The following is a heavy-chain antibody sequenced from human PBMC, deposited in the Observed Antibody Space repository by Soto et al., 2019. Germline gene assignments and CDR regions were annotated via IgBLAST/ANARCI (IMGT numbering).Heavy chain of an antibody. D-gene: IGHD3-3*01. V-gene: IGHV3-23*01. CDR3: AKARLRFLEWLPAGGFDY. Sequence: SGGSLRLSCAASGFTFSSYAMSWVRQAPGKGLEWVSAISGSGGSTYYADSVKGRFTISRDNSKNTLYLQMNSLRAEDTAVYYCAKARLRFLEWLPAGGFDYWGQGTLVTVSS. J-gene: IGHJ4*02. CDR2: ISGSGGST. CDR1: GFTFSSYA.